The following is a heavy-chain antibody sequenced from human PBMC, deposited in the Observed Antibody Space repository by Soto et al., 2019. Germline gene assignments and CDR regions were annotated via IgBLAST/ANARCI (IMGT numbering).Heavy chain of an antibody. CDR3: ARVFSDSSTFFDP. J-gene: IGHJ5*02. V-gene: IGHV4-31*03. CDR2: IYYSGST. D-gene: IGHD6-13*01. Sequence: QVQLQESGPGLVKPSQTLSLTCTVSGGSISSGGYYWSWIRQHPGKGLEWIGYIYYSGSTYYNPSLRSRVTISVDTSKNQFSLKLSSVTAAGTAVYYCARVFSDSSTFFDPWGQGTLVTVSS. CDR1: GGSISSGGYY.